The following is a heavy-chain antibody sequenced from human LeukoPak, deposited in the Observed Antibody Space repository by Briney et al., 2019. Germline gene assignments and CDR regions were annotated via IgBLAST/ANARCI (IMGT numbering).Heavy chain of an antibody. V-gene: IGHV3-23*01. D-gene: IGHD3-10*01. J-gene: IGHJ4*02. Sequence: GGPLRLSCAASGFTFSSYAMSWVRQAPGKGLEWVSAISGSGGSTYYADSVRGRFTISRDNSKNTLYLQMNSLRAEDTAVYYCAKKEAYYYGSGSDYFDYWGQGTLVTVSS. CDR1: GFTFSSYA. CDR2: ISGSGGST. CDR3: AKKEAYYYGSGSDYFDY.